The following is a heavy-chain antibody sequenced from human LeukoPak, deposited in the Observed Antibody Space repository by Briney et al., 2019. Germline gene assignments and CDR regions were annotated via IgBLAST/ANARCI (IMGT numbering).Heavy chain of an antibody. Sequence: SLRLSPAVSGFTLIGYAVGRGSRAPRGGVWYVLAICGTGGDTYYADSVKGRFTISRDNSKTTLHLQMNSLRAEDTAVYYCANVPYYGSGTPFDHWGQGTLVTVSS. D-gene: IGHD3-10*01. CDR2: ICGTGGDT. CDR3: ANVPYYGSGTPFDH. J-gene: IGHJ4*02. V-gene: IGHV3-23*01. CDR1: GFTLIGYA.